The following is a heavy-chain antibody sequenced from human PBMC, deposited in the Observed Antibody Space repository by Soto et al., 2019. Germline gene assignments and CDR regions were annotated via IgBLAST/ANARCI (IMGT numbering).Heavy chain of an antibody. J-gene: IGHJ4*02. CDR1: GFTFSSYG. Sequence: QVQLVESGGGVVQPGRSLRLSCAASGFTFSSYGMHWVRQAPGKGLEWVAVISYDGSNKYYADSVKGRFTFSRDNSKNTLYLQMNSLRAEDTAVYYCAKDYGSGSYYKSYFDYWGQGTLVTVSS. V-gene: IGHV3-30*18. CDR3: AKDYGSGSYYKSYFDY. D-gene: IGHD3-10*01. CDR2: ISYDGSNK.